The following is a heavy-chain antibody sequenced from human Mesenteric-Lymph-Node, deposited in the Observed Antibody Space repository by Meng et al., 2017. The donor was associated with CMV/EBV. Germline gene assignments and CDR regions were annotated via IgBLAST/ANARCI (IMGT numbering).Heavy chain of an antibody. V-gene: IGHV3-21*01. D-gene: IGHD3-10*01. J-gene: IGHJ4*02. CDR2: ISSSSSYI. CDR1: GFTFSSYS. CDR3: ARDSGRSYVAYDY. Sequence: ESLKISCAASGFTFSSYSMNWVRQAPGKGLEWVSSISSSSSYIYYADSVKGRFTISRDNAKNSLYLQMNSLRAEDTAVYYCARDSGRSYVAYDYWGQGTLVTVSS.